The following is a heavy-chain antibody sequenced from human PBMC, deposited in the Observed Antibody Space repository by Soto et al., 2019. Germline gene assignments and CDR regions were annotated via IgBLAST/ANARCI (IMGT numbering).Heavy chain of an antibody. D-gene: IGHD3-22*01. Sequence: GGSLRLSCAASGFTLRSYWMSWVRQAPGKGLEWLATIKTDASEKKYVDSVKGRFTVSRDNAKNSLYLQINSLRAEDTAVYYCARDYYYDRTGYSPLDYWGQGTLVTVSS. CDR3: ARDYYYDRTGYSPLDY. J-gene: IGHJ4*02. V-gene: IGHV3-7*01. CDR1: GFTLRSYW. CDR2: IKTDASEK.